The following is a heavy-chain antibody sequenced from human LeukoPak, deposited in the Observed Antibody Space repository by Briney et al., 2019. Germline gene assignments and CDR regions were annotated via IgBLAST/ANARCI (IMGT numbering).Heavy chain of an antibody. Sequence: SETLSLTCTVSGGSINGYYWSWIRQPPGKGLEWIGYIYYSGSTNYNPSLKSRVTISVDTSKNQFSLRLSSVTAADTAVYYCARVTGYMTEDYFDYWGQGTLITVSS. J-gene: IGHJ4*02. CDR3: ARVTGYMTEDYFDY. V-gene: IGHV4-59*01. D-gene: IGHD6-13*01. CDR2: IYYSGST. CDR1: GGSINGYY.